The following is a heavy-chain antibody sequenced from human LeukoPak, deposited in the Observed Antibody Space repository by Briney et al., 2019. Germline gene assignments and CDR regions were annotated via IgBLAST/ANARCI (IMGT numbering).Heavy chain of an antibody. J-gene: IGHJ4*02. D-gene: IGHD6-19*01. CDR1: VFTFIKYW. CDR3: ATKQWLAPPPDS. V-gene: IGHV3-74*01. CDR2: INTDGTVT. Sequence: GGSLRLSCAASVFTFIKYWMLWVRQAPGKGLESVSRINTDGTVTTYADSVKGRFTVSRDNADNTMFLQMNSVRDEDTAVYYCATKQWLAPPPDSWGQGTPVTVSS.